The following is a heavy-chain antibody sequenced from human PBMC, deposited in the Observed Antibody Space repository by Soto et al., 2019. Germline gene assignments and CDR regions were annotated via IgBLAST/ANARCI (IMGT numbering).Heavy chain of an antibody. D-gene: IGHD1-7*01. J-gene: IGHJ6*02. CDR3: ASHGITGTWVYYYGMDV. V-gene: IGHV1-69*12. Sequence: QVQLVQSGAEVKKPGSSVKVSCKASGGTFSSYAISWVRQAPGQGLEWMGGIIPIFGTANYAQKFQGRVTITADESTSTAYMELSSLRSEDTAVYYCASHGITGTWVYYYGMDVWGQGTKVTGSS. CDR2: IIPIFGTA. CDR1: GGTFSSYA.